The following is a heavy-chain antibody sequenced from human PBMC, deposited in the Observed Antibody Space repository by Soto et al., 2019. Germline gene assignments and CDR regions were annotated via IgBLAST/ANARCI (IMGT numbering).Heavy chain of an antibody. CDR3: AKSKSVGLDY. D-gene: IGHD3-10*01. CDR2: ISGCGGST. V-gene: IGHV3-23*01. J-gene: IGHJ4*02. Sequence: GGSLRLSCAASGFTFSSYSMSWVRQAPGKGLEWVSAISGCGGSTYYADSVKGRFTISRDNSKNTLYLQMNSLRAEDTAVYYCAKSKSVGLDYWGQGTLVTVSS. CDR1: GFTFSSYS.